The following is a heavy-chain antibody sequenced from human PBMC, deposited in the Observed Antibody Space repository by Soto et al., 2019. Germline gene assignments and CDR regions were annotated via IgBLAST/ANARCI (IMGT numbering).Heavy chain of an antibody. CDR1: GFTFSDYY. CDR2: ISSSSSYT. Sequence: PGGSLRLSCAASGFTFSDYYMSWIRQAPGKGLEWVSYISSSSSYTNYADSVKGRFTISRDNAKNSLYLQMNSLRAEDTAVYYCARIVSGYQLLSGAFDIWGQGTMVTVSS. D-gene: IGHD2-2*01. CDR3: ARIVSGYQLLSGAFDI. V-gene: IGHV3-11*06. J-gene: IGHJ3*02.